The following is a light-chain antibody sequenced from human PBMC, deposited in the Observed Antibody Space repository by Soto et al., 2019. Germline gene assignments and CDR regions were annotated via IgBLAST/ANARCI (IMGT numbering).Light chain of an antibody. CDR3: QSYDSSLSGSRVV. J-gene: IGLJ2*01. V-gene: IGLV1-40*01. CDR1: SSNIGAGYD. CDR2: GNI. Sequence: QSVLTQPPSVSGAPGQRVTISCTGSSSNIGAGYDVHWYQQLPGTAPKLLIHGNINRPSGVPDRFSGSKSGTSASLAITGLQAEDEADYYCQSYDSSLSGSRVVFGGGTKLTVL.